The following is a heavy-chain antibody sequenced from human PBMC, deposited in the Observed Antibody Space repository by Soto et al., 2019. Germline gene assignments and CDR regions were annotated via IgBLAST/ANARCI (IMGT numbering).Heavy chain of an antibody. J-gene: IGHJ4*02. V-gene: IGHV3-48*03. Sequence: EVQLVASGGGLVQPGVSLRLSCAASGFSFNTYEMNWVRQAPGKGLEWVSYISTSGSTIYYADSVKGRFTISRDNGKNSLYLQMNSLRAEDTAVYYCAYGGSCDYWGQGTQVTVSS. CDR2: ISTSGSTI. CDR1: GFSFNTYE. CDR3: AYGGSCDY. D-gene: IGHD1-26*01.